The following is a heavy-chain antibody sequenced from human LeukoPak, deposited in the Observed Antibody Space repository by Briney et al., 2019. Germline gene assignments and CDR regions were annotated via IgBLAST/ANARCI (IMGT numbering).Heavy chain of an antibody. CDR3: ARGRVYYYMDV. CDR2: ISYDGSNK. CDR1: GFTFSSYA. V-gene: IGHV3-30*14. J-gene: IGHJ6*03. Sequence: GRSLRLSCAASGFTFSSYAMHWVRQAPGKGLEWVAVISYDGSNKYYADSVKGRFTISRDNSKNTLYLQMNSLRAEETAVYYCARGRVYYYMDVWGKGATVTVSS.